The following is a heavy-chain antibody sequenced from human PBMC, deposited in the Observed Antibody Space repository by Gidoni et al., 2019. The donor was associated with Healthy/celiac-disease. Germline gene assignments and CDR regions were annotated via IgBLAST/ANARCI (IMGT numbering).Heavy chain of an antibody. Sequence: QVQLQESGPGLVKPSQTLSLTCTVSGGSISSGSYYWSWTRQPAGKGLEWIGRIYTSGSTNYNPSLKSRVTMSVDTSKNQFSLKLSSVTAADTAVYYCARRMDVWGKGTTVTVSS. CDR2: IYTSGST. CDR1: GGSISSGSYY. CDR3: ARRMDV. J-gene: IGHJ6*04. V-gene: IGHV4-61*02.